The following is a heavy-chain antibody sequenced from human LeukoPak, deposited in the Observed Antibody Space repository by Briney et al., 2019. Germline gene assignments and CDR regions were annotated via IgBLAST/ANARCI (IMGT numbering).Heavy chain of an antibody. CDR2: IIPKNGDT. J-gene: IGHJ4*02. D-gene: IGHD5-12*01. CDR3: ASGLRGYSGNED. Sequence: ASVKVSCKASGYTFSVYYIHWLRQAPGQGLEWMGWIIPKNGDTNYAQKFRDRVTMTRDTSISTAYMELSSLRSEDTAVYYCASGLRGYSGNEDWGQGTLVTVSS. V-gene: IGHV1-2*02. CDR1: GYTFSVYY.